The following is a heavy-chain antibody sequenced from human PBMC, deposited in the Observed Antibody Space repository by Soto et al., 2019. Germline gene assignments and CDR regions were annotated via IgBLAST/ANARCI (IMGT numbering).Heavy chain of an antibody. V-gene: IGHV4-39*01. Sequence: SETLSLTCTVSGGSISSSSYYWGWIRQPPGKGLEWIGSIYYSGSTYYNPSLKSRVTISVDTSKNHFSLKLSSVTAADTALYYCARQALHYYDSSGYPPFDYWGQGTLVTVSS. J-gene: IGHJ4*02. CDR1: GGSISSSSYY. CDR3: ARQALHYYDSSGYPPFDY. D-gene: IGHD3-22*01. CDR2: IYYSGST.